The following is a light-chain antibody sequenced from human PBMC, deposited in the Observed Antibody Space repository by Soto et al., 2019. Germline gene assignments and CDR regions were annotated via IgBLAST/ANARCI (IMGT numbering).Light chain of an antibody. J-gene: IGLJ1*01. CDR3: SSYTSSSTYV. Sequence: QSALTQPASVSGSPGQSITISCTGTSGDVGGYNYVSWYQQHPGKAPKLMIYDVSNRPSGVSNRFSGSKSGNTASLTISGLQAEDEADYYCSSYTSSSTYVFGTGIKLTVL. CDR1: SGDVGGYNY. CDR2: DVS. V-gene: IGLV2-14*01.